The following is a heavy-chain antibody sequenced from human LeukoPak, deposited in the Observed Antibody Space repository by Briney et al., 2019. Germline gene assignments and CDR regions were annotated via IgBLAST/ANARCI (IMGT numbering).Heavy chain of an antibody. CDR3: ARDYRPANWGSSAFDI. J-gene: IGHJ3*02. D-gene: IGHD7-27*01. Sequence: GGALRLSCAASGFTFSSFAMHWVRPAPGKGRWGVAVISYGGSNKYYADSVKGRFTISRDNSKNTLYLQMNSLRAEDTAVYYCARDYRPANWGSSAFDIWGQGTMVTVSS. CDR2: ISYGGSNK. V-gene: IGHV3-30-3*01. CDR1: GFTFSSFA.